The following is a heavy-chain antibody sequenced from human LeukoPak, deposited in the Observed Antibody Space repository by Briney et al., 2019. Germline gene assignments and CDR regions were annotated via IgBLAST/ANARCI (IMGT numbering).Heavy chain of an antibody. CDR3: ARDRDIVVVPAAMRNYYYYMDV. D-gene: IGHD2-2*01. J-gene: IGHJ6*03. V-gene: IGHV1-24*01. Sequence: EASVKVSCKVSGYTLTELSMHWVRQAPGKGLEWMGGFDPEDGETIYAQKFQGRVTMTEDTSTDTAYMELSSLRSEDTAVYYCARDRDIVVVPAAMRNYYYYMDVWGKGTTVTVSS. CDR2: FDPEDGET. CDR1: GYTLTELS.